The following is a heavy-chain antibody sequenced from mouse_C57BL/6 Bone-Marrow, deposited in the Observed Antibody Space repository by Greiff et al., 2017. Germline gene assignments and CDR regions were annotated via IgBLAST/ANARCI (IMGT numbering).Heavy chain of an antibody. Sequence: QVHVKQPGAELVKPGASVKRSCKAFGSTFTSYWITGGKQRPGHGLEWIGDINPTSGRTNYNEKFKSKAILTVDPSSNTAYMQLSSLTSEDSAVFYCARSGPLGRSFDYWGQGTTLTVSS. CDR1: GSTFTSYW. J-gene: IGHJ2*01. D-gene: IGHD4-1*01. V-gene: IGHV1-55*01. CDR2: INPTSGRT. CDR3: ARSGPLGRSFDY.